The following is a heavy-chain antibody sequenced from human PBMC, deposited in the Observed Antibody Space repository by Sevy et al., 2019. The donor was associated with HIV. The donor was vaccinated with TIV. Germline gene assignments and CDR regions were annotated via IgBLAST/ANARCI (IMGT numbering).Heavy chain of an antibody. CDR2: IYHSGYS. CDR1: AYSISSDYY. D-gene: IGHD6-19*01. V-gene: IGHV4-38-2*01. J-gene: IGHJ4*02. Sequence: SETLSLTCAVSAYSISSDYYWGWVRQPPGKGLEWIGSIYHSGYSYYNPSFKSRVTISVNTSKNQFSLKLSSVTAADTAVYYCARAIGTRVAGLYYFDYWGQGTLVTISS. CDR3: ARAIGTRVAGLYYFDY.